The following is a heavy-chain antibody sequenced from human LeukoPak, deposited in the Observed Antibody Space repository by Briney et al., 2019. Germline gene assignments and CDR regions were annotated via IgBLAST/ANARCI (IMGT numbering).Heavy chain of an antibody. V-gene: IGHV3-74*03. CDR2: INSDGSTT. D-gene: IGHD2-15*01. CDR3: ARVCIGCYSKDY. CDR1: GFTFSSYW. Sequence: PGGSLRLSCAASGFTFSSYWMHWVRQAPGKGLEWDSRINSDGSTTTYADSVKGRFTISRDNAKNTLYLQMNSLRAEDTAVYYCARVCIGCYSKDYWGQGTLVSVSS. J-gene: IGHJ4*02.